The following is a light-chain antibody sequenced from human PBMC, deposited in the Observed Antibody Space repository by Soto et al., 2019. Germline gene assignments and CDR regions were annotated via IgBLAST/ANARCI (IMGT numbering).Light chain of an antibody. CDR3: QQYCSSPPYT. J-gene: IGKJ2*01. V-gene: IGKV3-20*01. Sequence: EVVLTQSPGTLSLSPGERATLSCRASQTVSNNYLAWYQHKPGQSPKLLIFGSSDRATVIPDRFSGSGSGPHFTLTISRLEHEDFAVYYCQQYCSSPPYTFGQGTNLEIK. CDR1: QTVSNNY. CDR2: GSS.